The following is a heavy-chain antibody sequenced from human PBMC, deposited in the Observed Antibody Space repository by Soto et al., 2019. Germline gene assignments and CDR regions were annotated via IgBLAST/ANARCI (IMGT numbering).Heavy chain of an antibody. CDR1: GGSISSSFYY. Sequence: PSETLSLTCTVSGGSISSSFYYWGWIRQPPGKGLEWIGTIYYSGSTYYNPSLKSRVTISVDTSKNHFSLRLYSVTAADTALYLCARWHSWFGGSYVESWGQGALV. J-gene: IGHJ5*02. V-gene: IGHV4-39*02. CDR3: ARWHSWFGGSYVES. CDR2: IYYSGST. D-gene: IGHD1-26*01.